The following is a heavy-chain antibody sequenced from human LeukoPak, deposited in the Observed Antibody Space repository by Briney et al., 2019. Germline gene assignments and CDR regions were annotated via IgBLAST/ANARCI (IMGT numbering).Heavy chain of an antibody. CDR3: ARGSRGGHYTD. CDR2: IFYTGST. CDR1: GGSMNNDF. J-gene: IGHJ4*02. Sequence: SETLSLTCTVSGGSMNNDFWSWIRQSPGKGLEWLGNIFYTGSTSYNPSLKSRATISVDTSKNQFSVKLSSVTAADTAVYYCARGSRGGHYTDWGQGTLVTVSA. D-gene: IGHD4-11*01. V-gene: IGHV4-59*01.